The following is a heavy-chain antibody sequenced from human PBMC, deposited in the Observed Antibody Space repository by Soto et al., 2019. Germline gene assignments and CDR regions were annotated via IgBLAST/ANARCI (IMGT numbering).Heavy chain of an antibody. J-gene: IGHJ4*02. CDR1: GFTFSSYV. CDR2: ISGSGASI. Sequence: EVQLLESGGNLVQPGGSLRLSCAASGFTFSSYVMSWVRQAPGKGLEWVSTISGSGASIYEADSVKGRFTISRDNSKNTVYLQMNSLRAEDTAVYYCAKDGLGSCTGGTCYGSDYWGQGTLVTVSS. D-gene: IGHD2-15*01. V-gene: IGHV3-23*01. CDR3: AKDGLGSCTGGTCYGSDY.